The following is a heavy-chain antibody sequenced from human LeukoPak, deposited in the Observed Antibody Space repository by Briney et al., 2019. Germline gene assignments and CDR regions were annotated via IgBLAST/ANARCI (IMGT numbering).Heavy chain of an antibody. V-gene: IGHV1-46*01. CDR1: GYTFTSYY. CDR2: INPSGGST. CDR3: ASDYGGNSAAYYYYYMDV. D-gene: IGHD4-23*01. Sequence: ASVKVSCKASGYTFTSYYMHWVRQAPGQGLEWMGIINPSGGSTSYAQKFQGRVTMTRDMSTSTAYMELSSLRSEDTAVYYCASDYGGNSAAYYYYYMDVWGKGTTVTASS. J-gene: IGHJ6*03.